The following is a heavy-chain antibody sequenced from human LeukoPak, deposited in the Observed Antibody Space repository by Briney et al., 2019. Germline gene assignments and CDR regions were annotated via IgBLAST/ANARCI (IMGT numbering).Heavy chain of an antibody. V-gene: IGHV4-31*03. D-gene: IGHD3-3*01. CDR1: GGSIISDYQ. CDR3: ARCVWNDYTYFDY. J-gene: IGHJ4*02. Sequence: SQTLSLTCTVSGGSIISDYQWTWIRQPPGKGLGWVGYIYYSGSTNYNPSLKRRVTISVDTSKNPFFLKLSSVTAADTAVYYCARCVWNDYTYFDYWGQGALVTVSS. CDR2: IYYSGST.